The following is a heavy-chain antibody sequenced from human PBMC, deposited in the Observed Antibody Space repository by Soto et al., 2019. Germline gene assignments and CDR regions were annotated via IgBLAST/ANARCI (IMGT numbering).Heavy chain of an antibody. CDR1: GDSVTSNVW. D-gene: IGHD6-19*01. J-gene: IGHJ4*02. Sequence: SETLSLTCAVSGDSVTSNVWWSWVRQPPGKGLEWIGEAYHNGLADYNPSLKSRVTMSVDTSKNEFSLKLTSLTAADTAIYYCARDAAVPGESDRFDYWGQGTLVTVSS. V-gene: IGHV4-4*02. CDR3: ARDAAVPGESDRFDY. CDR2: AYHNGLA.